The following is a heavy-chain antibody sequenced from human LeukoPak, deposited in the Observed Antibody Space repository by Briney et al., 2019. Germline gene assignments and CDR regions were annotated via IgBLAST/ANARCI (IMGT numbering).Heavy chain of an antibody. CDR1: GFTFSSYS. D-gene: IGHD6-13*01. CDR2: ISSSSSYI. V-gene: IGHV3-21*01. CDR3: ARRVYSSSWYQGTDY. Sequence: LRLSCAASGFTFSSYSMNCVWQVPVNCLESVSSISSSSSYIYYADSVKGRFTISRDNAKNSLYLQMNSLRAEDTAVYYCARRVYSSSWYQGTDYWGQGTLVTVSS. J-gene: IGHJ4*02.